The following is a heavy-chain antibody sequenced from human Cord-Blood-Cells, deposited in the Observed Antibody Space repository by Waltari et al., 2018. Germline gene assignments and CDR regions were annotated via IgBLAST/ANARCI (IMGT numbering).Heavy chain of an antibody. D-gene: IGHD6-19*01. CDR3: ARQRLAQEHLFDY. V-gene: IGHV4-39*01. CDR1: GGSISSSSYY. J-gene: IGHJ4*02. Sequence: QLQLQESGPGLVKPSETLSLTCTVSGGSISSSSYYWGWIRQPPGKGLEWIGSIYYSGSTYYNPSLKSRVTISVDTSKNQFSLKLSSVTAADTAVYYCARQRLAQEHLFDYWGQGTLVTVSS. CDR2: IYYSGST.